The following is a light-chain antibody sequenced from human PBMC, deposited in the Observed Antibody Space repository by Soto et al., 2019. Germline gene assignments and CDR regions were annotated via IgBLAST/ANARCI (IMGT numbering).Light chain of an antibody. CDR3: QQYHSSPQS. J-gene: IGKJ1*01. V-gene: IGKV4-1*01. CDR1: PSVLYSSNNKDY. CDR2: WAY. Sequence: DIVMTQSPASVAVSPGEKATINCKSSPSVLYSSNNKDYLAWYQQKPGHPPKLLISWAYIRESGVTDRVSGRGAGTDVTLTIRSLQAEDVAGYYCQQYHSSPQSFGQGTKVEI.